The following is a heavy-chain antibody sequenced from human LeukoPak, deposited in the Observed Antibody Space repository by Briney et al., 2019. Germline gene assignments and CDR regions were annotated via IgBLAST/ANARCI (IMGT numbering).Heavy chain of an antibody. Sequence: PSETLSLTCTVSGGSISSYYWSWIRQPPGKGLERIGYIYYSGSTNYNPSLKSRVTISVDTSKNQFSLKLSSVTAADTAVYYCARGVVAVAGPLFDYWGQGTLVTVSS. CDR2: IYYSGST. V-gene: IGHV4-59*01. D-gene: IGHD6-19*01. J-gene: IGHJ4*02. CDR1: GGSISSYY. CDR3: ARGVVAVAGPLFDY.